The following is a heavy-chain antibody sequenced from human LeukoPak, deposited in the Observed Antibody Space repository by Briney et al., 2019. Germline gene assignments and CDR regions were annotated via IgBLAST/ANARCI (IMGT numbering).Heavy chain of an antibody. CDR1: GGTFSSYA. CDR3: ARPSGIPAAMNYYYGMDV. D-gene: IGHD2-2*01. V-gene: IGHV1-69*13. J-gene: IGHJ6*02. Sequence: SVKVSCKASGGTFSSYAINWVRQAPGQGLEWMGGIIPIFGTASYAQEFQGRVTITADESTSTAYMELSSLRSDDTAVYYCARPSGIPAAMNYYYGMDVWGRGTTVTVSS. CDR2: IIPIFGTA.